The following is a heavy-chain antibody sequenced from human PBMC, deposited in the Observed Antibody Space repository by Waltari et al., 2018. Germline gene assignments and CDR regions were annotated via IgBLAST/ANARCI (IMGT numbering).Heavy chain of an antibody. J-gene: IGHJ4*02. V-gene: IGHV3-30*02. CDR2: IRYDGSNK. D-gene: IGHD5-12*01. Sequence: QVQLVESGGGVVQPGGSLRLSCAASGSTFSSYGMHWVRQAPGKGLEWVAFIRYDGSNKYYADSVKGRFTISRDNSKNTLYLQMNSLRAEDTAVYYCAKDPRDGYNWFDYWGQGTLVTVSS. CDR3: AKDPRDGYNWFDY. CDR1: GSTFSSYG.